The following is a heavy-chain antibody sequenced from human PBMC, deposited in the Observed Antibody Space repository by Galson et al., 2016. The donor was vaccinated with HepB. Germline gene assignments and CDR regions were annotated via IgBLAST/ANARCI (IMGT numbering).Heavy chain of an antibody. Sequence: SLRLSCAASGFTFSSYSMNWVRQAPGKGLEWVSSISSSSSYIYYTDSVKGRFTISRDNAKNSLYLQMNSLRAEDTAVYYCARTCPAAGNRGWFDPWGQGTLVTLSS. CDR1: GFTFSSYS. V-gene: IGHV3-21*01. CDR3: ARTCPAAGNRGWFDP. D-gene: IGHD6-13*01. J-gene: IGHJ5*02. CDR2: ISSSSSYI.